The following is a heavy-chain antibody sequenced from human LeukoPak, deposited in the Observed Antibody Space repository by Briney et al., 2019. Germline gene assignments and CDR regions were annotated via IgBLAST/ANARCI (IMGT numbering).Heavy chain of an antibody. J-gene: IGHJ4*02. V-gene: IGHV3-7*01. CDR3: ATDKTVGATNFEY. CDR2: INPDGSAK. CDR1: GFSFNSYW. Sequence: GGSLRLSCAASGFSFNSYWMSWVRETPGKGLEWVANINPDGSAKNFMDSVKGRFTISRDNTRNSLYLQMNSLRVEDTAIYYCATDKTVGATNFEYWGQGTLVTVSS. D-gene: IGHD1-26*01.